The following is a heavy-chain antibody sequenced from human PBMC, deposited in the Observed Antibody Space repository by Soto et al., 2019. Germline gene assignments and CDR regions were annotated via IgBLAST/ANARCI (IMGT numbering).Heavy chain of an antibody. CDR3: ATTLYCSGGSCYWDYFDY. J-gene: IGHJ4*02. Sequence: SETLSLTCTVSGGSISSYYWSWIRQPPGKGLEWIGYIYYSGSTNYNPSLKSRVTISVDTSKNQFSLKLSSVTAADTAVYYYATTLYCSGGSCYWDYFDYWGQGTLVTVSS. CDR2: IYYSGST. CDR1: GGSISSYY. V-gene: IGHV4-59*01. D-gene: IGHD2-15*01.